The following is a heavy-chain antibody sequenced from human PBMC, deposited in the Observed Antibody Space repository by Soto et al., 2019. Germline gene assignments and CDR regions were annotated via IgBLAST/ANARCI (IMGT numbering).Heavy chain of an antibody. CDR1: GFTFSSYG. V-gene: IGHV3-33*01. Sequence: GGSLRLSCAASGFTFSSYGMHWVRQAPGKGLEWVAVIWYDGSNKYYADSVKGRFTISRDNSKNTLYLQMNSLRAEDTAVYYCARGQGGHDSPFDYWGQGTLVTVSS. J-gene: IGHJ4*02. CDR2: IWYDGSNK. D-gene: IGHD5-12*01. CDR3: ARGQGGHDSPFDY.